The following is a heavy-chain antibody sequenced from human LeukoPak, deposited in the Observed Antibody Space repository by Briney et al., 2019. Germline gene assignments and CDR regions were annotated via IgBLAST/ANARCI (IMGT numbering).Heavy chain of an antibody. Sequence: GGSQRLSCAASGFSVTTYFMNWVRQAPGRGPEWVSVMYSGGTTYYGDSVKGRFTVSRDISKNTLYLQMNSLRVEDTAVYYCARDGGCTASGCPSGFFDYWGQGALVTVSS. J-gene: IGHJ4*02. V-gene: IGHV3-66*01. CDR1: GFSVTTYF. D-gene: IGHD2-21*02. CDR3: ARDGGCTASGCPSGFFDY. CDR2: MYSGGTT.